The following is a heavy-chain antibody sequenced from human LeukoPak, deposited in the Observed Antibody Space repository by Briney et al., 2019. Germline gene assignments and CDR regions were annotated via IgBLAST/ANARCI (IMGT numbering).Heavy chain of an antibody. CDR2: IYYSGST. D-gene: IGHD3-3*01. CDR3: ASRGQAWSGYTVLGTDAFDI. J-gene: IGHJ3*02. CDR1: GGSISSSSYY. Sequence: PSETLSLTCXVSGGSISSSSYYWGWIRQPPGKGLERIGSIYYSGSTYYNPSLKSRVTISVDTSKNQFSLKLSSVTAADTAVYYCASRGQAWSGYTVLGTDAFDIWGQGTMVTVSS. V-gene: IGHV4-39*01.